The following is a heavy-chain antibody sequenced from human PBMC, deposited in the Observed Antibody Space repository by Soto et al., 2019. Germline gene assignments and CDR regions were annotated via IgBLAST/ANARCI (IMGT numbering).Heavy chain of an antibody. Sequence: PSETLSLTCTVSGGSISSYYWSWIRQPPGKGLEWIGYIYYSGSTNYNPSLKSRVTISVDTSKNQFSLKLSSVTAAVTAVYYCARGSRDFWSGYDVNWFDPWGQGTLVTVSS. CDR3: ARGSRDFWSGYDVNWFDP. J-gene: IGHJ5*02. CDR2: IYYSGST. CDR1: GGSISSYY. V-gene: IGHV4-59*01. D-gene: IGHD3-3*01.